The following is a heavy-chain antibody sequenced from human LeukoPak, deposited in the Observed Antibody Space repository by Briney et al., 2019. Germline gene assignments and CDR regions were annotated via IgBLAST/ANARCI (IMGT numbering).Heavy chain of an antibody. CDR2: IYYSGST. Sequence: SQTLSLTCTVSGGSISSGGYYWSWIRQHPGKGLEWIGYIYYSGSTYYNPSLKSRVTISVDTSKNQFSLKLSSETAADTAVYYCARRVPAATFDYWGQGTLVTVSS. CDR3: ARRVPAATFDY. CDR1: GGSISSGGYY. J-gene: IGHJ4*02. D-gene: IGHD2-2*01. V-gene: IGHV4-31*03.